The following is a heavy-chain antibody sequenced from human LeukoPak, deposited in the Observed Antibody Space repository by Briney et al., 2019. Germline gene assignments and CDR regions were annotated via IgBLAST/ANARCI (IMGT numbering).Heavy chain of an antibody. D-gene: IGHD4-17*01. CDR1: GYTFTSYD. Sequence: ASVKVSCKASGYTFTSYDINWVRQATGQGLEWMGWMNPNSGNTGYAQKFQGRVTITRNTSISTAYMGLSSLRSEDTAVYYCARAQTTEDFDYWGQGTLVTVSS. CDR2: MNPNSGNT. J-gene: IGHJ4*02. CDR3: ARAQTTEDFDY. V-gene: IGHV1-8*03.